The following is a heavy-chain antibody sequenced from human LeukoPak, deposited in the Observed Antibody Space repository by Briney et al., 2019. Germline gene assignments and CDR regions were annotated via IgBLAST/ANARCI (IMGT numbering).Heavy chain of an antibody. V-gene: IGHV4-39*01. Sequence: PSETLSLTCTVSGDSISSSSYYWGWARQPPGKGLEWIGKICYRGTTYYNPSLKSRVTMSADTSKTQFSLKLNSVTAADTAVYYCVSHDCTTASCNSFYGMDVWGQGTAITVSS. D-gene: IGHD2-2*01. CDR2: ICYRGTT. J-gene: IGHJ6*02. CDR1: GDSISSSSYY. CDR3: VSHDCTTASCNSFYGMDV.